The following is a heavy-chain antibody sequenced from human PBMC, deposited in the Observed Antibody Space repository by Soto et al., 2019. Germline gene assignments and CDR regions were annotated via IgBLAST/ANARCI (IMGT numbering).Heavy chain of an antibody. D-gene: IGHD3-9*01. CDR2: ISGSGGST. V-gene: IGHV3-23*01. J-gene: IGHJ4*02. Sequence: PGGSLRLSCAASGFTFSSYAMSWVRQAPGKGLEWVSAISGSGGSTYYADSVKGRFTISRDNSKNTLYLQMNSLRAEDTAVYYCAKETSATLRYFDWLYDGQLDYWGQGTLVTVSS. CDR1: GFTFSSYA. CDR3: AKETSATLRYFDWLYDGQLDY.